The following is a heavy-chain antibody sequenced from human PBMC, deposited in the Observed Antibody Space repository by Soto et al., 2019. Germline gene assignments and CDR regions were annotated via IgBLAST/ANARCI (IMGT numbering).Heavy chain of an antibody. CDR2: IYWDDEK. V-gene: IGHV2-5*02. J-gene: IGHJ3*02. CDR3: PHRHTLIAGDAFYI. D-gene: IGHD6-13*01. Sequence: QITLKESGPTLVKPTQTLTLTCTFSGFSLSTSGVGVDWIRQPPGKALEWLALIYWDDEKRYSPSLKSRLTITKDTSNNPVVLTMTHMDPVYTATYYCPHRHTLIAGDAFYIWGQGTMVTVSS. CDR1: GFSLSTSGVG.